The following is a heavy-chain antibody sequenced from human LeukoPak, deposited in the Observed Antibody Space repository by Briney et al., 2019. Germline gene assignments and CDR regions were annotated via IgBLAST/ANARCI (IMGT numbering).Heavy chain of an antibody. CDR2: VKPDGSEK. J-gene: IGHJ4*02. V-gene: IGHV3-7*01. Sequence: PGGSLRLSCVGSGFSFISVWLNWVRQTPGKGLEWVAHVKPDGSEKSYVDSVTGRFTISRDNAQNSLYLQMNSLRAEDTAVYYCARDRGYYVFDYWGQGTLVTVSS. D-gene: IGHD3-22*01. CDR3: ARDRGYYVFDY. CDR1: GFSFISVW.